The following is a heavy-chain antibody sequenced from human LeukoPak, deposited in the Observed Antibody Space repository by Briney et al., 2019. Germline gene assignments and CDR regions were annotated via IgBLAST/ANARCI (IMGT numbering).Heavy chain of an antibody. J-gene: IGHJ5*02. CDR3: ARDHVLPFFDWAATDWFDP. Sequence: SQTLSLTCAISGDSVSSNSAAWNWIRQSPSRGLEWLGRTYYRSKWYNDYAVSVKSRITINPDTSKNQFSLKLSSVTAADTAVYYCARDHVLPFFDWAATDWFDPWGQGTLVTVSS. V-gene: IGHV6-1*01. CDR1: GDSVSSNSAA. D-gene: IGHD3-9*01. CDR2: TYYRSKWYN.